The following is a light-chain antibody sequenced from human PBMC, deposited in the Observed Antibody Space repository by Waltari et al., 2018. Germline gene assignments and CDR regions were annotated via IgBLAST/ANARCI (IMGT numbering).Light chain of an antibody. J-gene: IGLJ3*02. Sequence: TVVTQVSLLTVSPGGTIQAPSAFLSGSVQAPAHVPWYQHPPGQAPLTLIYKSTARSSGVPNRFSGSTRGNKAALTITGAQADDESDYYCLMYMGSGIWVFGGGTKLTVI. CDR2: KST. CDR3: LMYMGSGIWV. V-gene: IGLV8-61*01. CDR1: SGSVQAPAH.